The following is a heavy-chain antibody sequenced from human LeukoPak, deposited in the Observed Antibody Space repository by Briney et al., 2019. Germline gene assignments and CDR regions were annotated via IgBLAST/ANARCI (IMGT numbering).Heavy chain of an antibody. Sequence: ASVKVSCKASGYTFTSYYMHWVQQAPGQGLEWMGIINPSGGSTSYAQKFQGRVTMTRDMSTSTVYMELSSLRSEDTAVYYCARATDGRWFDPWGQGTLVTVSS. D-gene: IGHD2-15*01. J-gene: IGHJ5*02. CDR2: INPSGGST. CDR3: ARATDGRWFDP. CDR1: GYTFTSYY. V-gene: IGHV1-46*01.